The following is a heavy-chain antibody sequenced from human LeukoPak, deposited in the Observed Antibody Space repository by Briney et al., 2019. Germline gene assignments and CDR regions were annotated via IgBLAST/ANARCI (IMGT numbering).Heavy chain of an antibody. CDR3: ARALMIVEVGGWFDP. J-gene: IGHJ5*02. CDR2: IYYSGST. Sequence: SETLSLTCTVSGGSISSDGYYWSWIRQHPGQDLEGIGYIYYSGSTYYNPSLKSRVTISVDTSKNQFSLKLSSVTAADTAVYYWARALMIVEVGGWFDPWGQGTLVTVSS. CDR1: GGSISSDGYY. V-gene: IGHV4-31*03. D-gene: IGHD3-22*01.